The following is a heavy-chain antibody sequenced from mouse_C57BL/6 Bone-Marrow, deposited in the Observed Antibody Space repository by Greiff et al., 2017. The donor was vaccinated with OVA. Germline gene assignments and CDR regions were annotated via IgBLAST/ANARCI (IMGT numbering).Heavy chain of an antibody. CDR3: ARDTSNYGWYFDV. CDR1: GFTFSDYY. CDR2: INYDGSST. V-gene: IGHV5-16*01. Sequence: EVKLVESEGGLVQPGSSMKLSCTASGFTFSDYYMAWVRQVPEKGLEWVANINYDGSSTYYLDSLKSRFIISRDNAKNILYLQMSSLKSEDTATYYCARDTSNYGWYFDVWGTGTTVTVSS. D-gene: IGHD2-5*01. J-gene: IGHJ1*03.